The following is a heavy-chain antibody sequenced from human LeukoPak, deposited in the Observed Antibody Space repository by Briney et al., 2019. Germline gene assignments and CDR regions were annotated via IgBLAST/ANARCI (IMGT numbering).Heavy chain of an antibody. V-gene: IGHV4-59*01. Sequence: SETLSLTCTVSGGSISSYYWSWTRQPPGKGLEWIGYIYYSGSTNYNPSLKSRVTISVDTSKNQFSLKLSSVTAADTAVYYCARGLSGIAAAGPITNFDYWGQGTLVTVSS. J-gene: IGHJ4*02. CDR1: GGSISSYY. CDR3: ARGLSGIAAAGPITNFDY. CDR2: IYYSGST. D-gene: IGHD6-13*01.